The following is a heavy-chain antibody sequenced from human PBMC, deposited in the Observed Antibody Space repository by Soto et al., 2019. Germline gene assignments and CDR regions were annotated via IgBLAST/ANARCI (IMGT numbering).Heavy chain of an antibody. J-gene: IGHJ6*02. CDR3: ARQYYYDSSGLDV. D-gene: IGHD3-22*01. CDR2: TSYDGSNK. V-gene: IGHV3-30-3*01. Sequence: QVQLVESGGGVVQPGRSLRLSCAASGFTFSSYAMHWVRQAPGKGLEWVAVTSYDGSNKYYADSVKGRFTISRDNSKNTLYLQMNSLRAEDTAVYYCARQYYYDSSGLDVWGQGTTVTVSS. CDR1: GFTFSSYA.